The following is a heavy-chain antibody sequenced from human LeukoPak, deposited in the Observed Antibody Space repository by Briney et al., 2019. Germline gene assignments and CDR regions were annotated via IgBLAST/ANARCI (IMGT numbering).Heavy chain of an antibody. CDR1: GFTFSSYW. Sequence: GGSLRLSCAASGFTFSSYWMHGVRQAPGKGLVWVSRINSDGSSTSYADSVKGRFTISRDNAKNTLYLQMNSLRAEDTAVYYCASMWAAAAYFDYWGQGTLVTVSS. D-gene: IGHD6-13*01. J-gene: IGHJ4*02. CDR3: ASMWAAAAYFDY. CDR2: INSDGSST. V-gene: IGHV3-74*01.